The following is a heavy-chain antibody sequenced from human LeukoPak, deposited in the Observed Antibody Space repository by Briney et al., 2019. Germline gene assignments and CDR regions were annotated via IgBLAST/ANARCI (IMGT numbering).Heavy chain of an antibody. D-gene: IGHD6-13*01. Sequence: GGSLRLSCAASGFTVSSNYMSWVRQAPGKGLEWVSAISGSGGSTYYADSVKGRFTISRDNSKNTLYLQMNSLRAEDTAVYYCATDLQQQLFDYWGQGTLVTVSS. V-gene: IGHV3-23*01. CDR3: ATDLQQQLFDY. CDR1: GFTVSSNY. J-gene: IGHJ4*02. CDR2: ISGSGGST.